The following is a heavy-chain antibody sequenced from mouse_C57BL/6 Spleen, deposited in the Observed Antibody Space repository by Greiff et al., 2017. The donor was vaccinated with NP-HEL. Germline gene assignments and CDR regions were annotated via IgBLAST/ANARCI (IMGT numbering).Heavy chain of an antibody. D-gene: IGHD1-1*01. CDR1: GYSFTGYY. CDR3: ARDYYGSRGLDY. CDR2: INPSTGGT. Sequence: EVQLQQSGPELVKPGASVKISCKASGYSFTGYYMNWVKQSPEKSLEWIGEINPSTGGTTYNQKFKAKATLTVDKSSSTAYMQLKSLTSEDSAVYYCARDYYGSRGLDYWGQGTTLTVSS. V-gene: IGHV1-42*01. J-gene: IGHJ2*01.